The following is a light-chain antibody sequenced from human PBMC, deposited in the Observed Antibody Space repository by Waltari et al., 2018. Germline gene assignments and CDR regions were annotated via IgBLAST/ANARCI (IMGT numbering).Light chain of an antibody. J-gene: IGLJ2*01. V-gene: IGLV1-40*01. CDR3: QSYDTSLSVV. CDR1: GSTIGAGYE. Sequence: QSVLTQPPSVSGAPGPRVSISCTGGGSTIGAGYEVNWYRQLPGKAPELLIYGVNNRPSGVPDRFFGSLSGTSASLAITGLQAEDEADYYCQSYDTSLSVVFGGGTKLTV. CDR2: GVN.